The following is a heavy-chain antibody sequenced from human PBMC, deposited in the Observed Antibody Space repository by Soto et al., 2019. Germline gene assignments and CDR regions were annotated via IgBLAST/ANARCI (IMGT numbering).Heavy chain of an antibody. CDR3: ATDTKAVAGTSRYYYYAMDV. CDR2: VNGYNGNA. Sequence: ASVKVSCKASGNTVPNYAIHWVRQAPGQRLEWMGWVNGYNGNANYSENLQGRVTITRDTSTSTAYMELRSLRSEDTAVYYCATDTKAVAGTSRYYYYAMDVWGQGTTVTVSS. J-gene: IGHJ6*02. D-gene: IGHD6-19*01. CDR1: GNTVPNYA. V-gene: IGHV1-3*01.